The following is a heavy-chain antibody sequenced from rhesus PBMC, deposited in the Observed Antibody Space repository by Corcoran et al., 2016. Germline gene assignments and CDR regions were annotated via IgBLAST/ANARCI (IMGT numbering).Heavy chain of an antibody. CDR1: GASISSYW. CDR2: SRGGCGST. J-gene: IGHJ4*01. Sequence: QVQLQESGPGLVKTSETLSLTCAVSGASISSYWWSWIRQPAGKGLEWVGESRGGCGSTYCTPSRKSRVTISKAASTTQFSLKMTSGTAADTAVYYCARGVGASGISGWFWGQGVLVTVSS. CDR3: ARGVGASGISGWF. V-gene: IGHV4-80*01. D-gene: IGHD6-31*01.